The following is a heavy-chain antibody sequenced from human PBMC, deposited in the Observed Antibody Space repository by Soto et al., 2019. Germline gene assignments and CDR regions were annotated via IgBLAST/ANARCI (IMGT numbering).Heavy chain of an antibody. Sequence: VSCKTSGFTFSSSAVHWVRQARGHRLQWIGWIDVGSANANYAQMLQERVTISRDMSTNTAYMGLSSLRSGDTAVYYCARSRFVVGVTEDYYGMDVWGQGTTVTVSS. V-gene: IGHV1-58*01. CDR2: IDVGSANA. J-gene: IGHJ6*02. CDR1: GFTFSSSA. CDR3: ARSRFVVGVTEDYYGMDV. D-gene: IGHD2-15*01.